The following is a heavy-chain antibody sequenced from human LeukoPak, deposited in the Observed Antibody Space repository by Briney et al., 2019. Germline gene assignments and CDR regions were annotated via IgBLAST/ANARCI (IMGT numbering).Heavy chain of an antibody. D-gene: IGHD6-19*01. CDR1: GGSISSYY. CDR3: ARRDSSGWYFFDY. Sequence: PSETLSLTCTVSGGSISSYYWSWIRQPPGKGLEWLGYIYHSGSTEYNPSLKSRVTISVDSSKNQFSLKLTSVTAADTAVYYCARRDSSGWYFFDYWGQGTLVTVSS. J-gene: IGHJ4*02. CDR2: IYHSGST. V-gene: IGHV4-59*08.